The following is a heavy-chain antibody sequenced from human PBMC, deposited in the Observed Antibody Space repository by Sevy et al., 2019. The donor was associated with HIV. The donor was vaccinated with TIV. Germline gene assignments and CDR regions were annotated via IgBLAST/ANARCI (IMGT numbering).Heavy chain of an antibody. CDR3: ATGDTAMITDLDY. D-gene: IGHD5-18*01. J-gene: IGHJ4*02. CDR1: GFSFSNNA. V-gene: IGHV3-23*01. Sequence: GGSLRLSCGASGFSFSNNAMNWVRQAPGKGPEWVSGIDSGGLTYYADSVMGRFTISRDNSMEMLFLQMNSLRPDDTAVYYCATGDTAMITDLDYWGQGTLVTVSS. CDR2: IDSGGLT.